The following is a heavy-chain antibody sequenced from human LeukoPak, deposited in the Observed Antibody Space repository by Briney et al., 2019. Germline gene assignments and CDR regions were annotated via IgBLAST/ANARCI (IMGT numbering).Heavy chain of an antibody. CDR2: IIPFFGSA. V-gene: IGHV1-69*05. D-gene: IGHD5-12*01. Sequence: RASVKVSCKASGGTFNTFSISWVRQAPGQGLEWMGGIIPFFGSANYAQKFQDRFMITTDESTTTAYMVLNSLTSEDTAVYYCARPDYSGFDWGFDFWGQGTLVTVSS. J-gene: IGHJ4*02. CDR1: GGTFNTFS. CDR3: ARPDYSGFDWGFDF.